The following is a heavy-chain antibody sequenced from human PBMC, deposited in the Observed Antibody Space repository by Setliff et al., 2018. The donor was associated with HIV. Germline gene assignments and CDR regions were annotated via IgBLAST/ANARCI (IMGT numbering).Heavy chain of an antibody. CDR2: IYTSGST. J-gene: IGHJ4*02. D-gene: IGHD6-13*01. CDR1: GGSITSGSDY. CDR3: ARGSSWPYYFDY. V-gene: IGHV4-61*02. Sequence: SETLSLTCTVSGGSITSGSDYWSWIRQPAGEGLEWIGRIYTSGSTNYNPSLESRVTISVDTSKNQFSLKLSSVTAADTAVYYCARGSSWPYYFDYWGQGTLVTVSS.